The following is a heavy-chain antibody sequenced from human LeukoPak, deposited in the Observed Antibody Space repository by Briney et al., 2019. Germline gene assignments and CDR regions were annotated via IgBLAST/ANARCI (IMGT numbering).Heavy chain of an antibody. D-gene: IGHD1-14*01. CDR3: AKDLRAPGIIRTLDS. J-gene: IGHJ5*01. CDR1: GFTFDDHA. CDR2: INWSSGTI. V-gene: IGHV3-9*01. Sequence: SGGSLRLSCAASGFTFDDHAMHWVRQVPGKGLEWVAGINWSSGTIVYADSVKGRFTVSRDNARNSLFLEMNSLRTEDTAVYYCAKDLRAPGIIRTLDSWGQGTLVTVSS.